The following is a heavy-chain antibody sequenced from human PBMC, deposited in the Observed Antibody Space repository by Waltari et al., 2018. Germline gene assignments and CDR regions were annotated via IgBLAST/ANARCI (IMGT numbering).Heavy chain of an antibody. CDR3: ARAPYSSSWTVRWFDP. Sequence: QVQLQQWGAGLLKPSETLSLTCAVYGGSFSGYSWTWVRQSPGKGLECIGEIKHSGSTNYNPSLESRVTISVDTSKSQFSLNLRSVTAADTAVYYCARAPYSSSWTVRWFDPWGQGIPVTVSS. J-gene: IGHJ5*02. V-gene: IGHV4-34*01. CDR1: GGSFSGYS. CDR2: IKHSGST. D-gene: IGHD6-13*01.